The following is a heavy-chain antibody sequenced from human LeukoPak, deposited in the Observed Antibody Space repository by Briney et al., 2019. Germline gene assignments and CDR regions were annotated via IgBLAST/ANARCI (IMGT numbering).Heavy chain of an antibody. CDR2: IIPIFGTA. D-gene: IGHD5-24*01. Sequence: ASVKVSCKASGGTFSTYAISWVRQAPGQGLEWMGGIIPIFGTAKYAQKLQGRVTITADKSTSTAYMELSSLRSEDTAVYYCARWLQLSQAFDIWGQGTMVTVSS. CDR1: GGTFSTYA. J-gene: IGHJ3*02. CDR3: ARWLQLSQAFDI. V-gene: IGHV1-69*06.